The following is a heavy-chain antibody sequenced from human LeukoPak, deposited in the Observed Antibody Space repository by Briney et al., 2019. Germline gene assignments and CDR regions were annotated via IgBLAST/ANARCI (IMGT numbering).Heavy chain of an antibody. J-gene: IGHJ4*02. V-gene: IGHV4-59*01. CDR2: IYYSGST. Sequence: SETLSFNCTGSGGSISSYHWSWMRQPPGKGLKGIGYIYYSGSTNYNPSLKSRVTISVDTSKNQFSLKLSSVTAADTAVYYCARAVAVAGTFDYWGQGTLVTVSS. CDR1: GGSISSYH. D-gene: IGHD6-19*01. CDR3: ARAVAVAGTFDY.